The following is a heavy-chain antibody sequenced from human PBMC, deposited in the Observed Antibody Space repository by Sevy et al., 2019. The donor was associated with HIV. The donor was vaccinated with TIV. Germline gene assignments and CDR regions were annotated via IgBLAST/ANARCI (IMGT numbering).Heavy chain of an antibody. J-gene: IGHJ4*02. CDR1: GYTFTSYA. D-gene: IGHD4-17*01. V-gene: IGHV7-4-1*02. Sequence: ASVKVSCKASGYTFTSYAMNWVRQAPGQGLEWMGWINTNTGNPTYAQGFTGRFVFSLDTSVGTAYLQISSLKAEDTAVYYCATSTTGSSSLSAFDYWGQGTLVTVSS. CDR2: INTNTGNP. CDR3: ATSTTGSSSLSAFDY.